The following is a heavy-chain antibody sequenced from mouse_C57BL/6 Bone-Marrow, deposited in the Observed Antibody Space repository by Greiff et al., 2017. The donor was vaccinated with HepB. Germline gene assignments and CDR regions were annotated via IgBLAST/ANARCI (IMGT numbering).Heavy chain of an antibody. J-gene: IGHJ1*03. CDR1: GFSLTSYG. D-gene: IGHD2-4*01. Sequence: VHLVESGPGLVAPSQSLSITCTVSGFSLTSYGVSWVRQPPGKGLEWLGVIWGDGSTNYHSALISRLSISKDNSKSQVFLKLNSLQTDDTATYYCAKRTIYDYDGDHVWYFDVWGTGTTVTVSS. CDR2: IWGDGST. CDR3: AKRTIYDYDGDHVWYFDV. V-gene: IGHV2-3*01.